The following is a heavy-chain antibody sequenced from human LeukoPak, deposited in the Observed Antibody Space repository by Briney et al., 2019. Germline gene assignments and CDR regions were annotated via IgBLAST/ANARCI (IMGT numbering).Heavy chain of an antibody. J-gene: IGHJ3*02. CDR3: AKARGTLMVRGAMRDAFDI. CDR1: GFTFDDYA. CDR2: ISWNSGSI. Sequence: GGSLRLSCAASGFTFDDYAMHWVRQAPGKGLEWVSGISWNSGSIGYADSVKGRFTISRDNAKNSLYLQMNSLRAEDMALYYCAKARGTLMVRGAMRDAFDIWGQGTMVTVSS. V-gene: IGHV3-9*03. D-gene: IGHD3-10*01.